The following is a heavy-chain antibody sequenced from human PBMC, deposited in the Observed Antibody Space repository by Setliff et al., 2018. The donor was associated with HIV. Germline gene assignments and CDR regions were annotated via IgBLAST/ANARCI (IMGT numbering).Heavy chain of an antibody. CDR1: GGSISSGSYY. J-gene: IGHJ5*02. V-gene: IGHV4-61*02. D-gene: IGHD6-19*01. Sequence: SETLSLTCTVSGGSISSGSYYWSWIRQPAGKGLEWIGRIYTSGSTNYNPSLKSRVTISLDTSKNQFSLELRSVTAADTAVYYCARPRRVRSRAWYWFDIWGQGTLVTVSS. CDR3: ARPRRVRSRAWYWFDI. CDR2: IYTSGST.